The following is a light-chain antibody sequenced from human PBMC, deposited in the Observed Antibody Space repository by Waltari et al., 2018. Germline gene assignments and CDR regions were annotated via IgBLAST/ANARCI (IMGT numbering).Light chain of an antibody. V-gene: IGKV3-15*01. Sequence: EVVMTQSPATLSVSPGERVTLSCRASQSIHDNLAWYQHRPGPAPRLLINGASTRAPDIPARFVGGGSGTEVTLTIRSLQSEDSAVYYCQQYNVWRPLTFGGGTKV. CDR3: QQYNVWRPLT. CDR2: GAS. CDR1: QSIHDN. J-gene: IGKJ4*01.